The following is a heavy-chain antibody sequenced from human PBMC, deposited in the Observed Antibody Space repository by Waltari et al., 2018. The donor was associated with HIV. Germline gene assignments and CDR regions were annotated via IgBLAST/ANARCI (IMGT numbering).Heavy chain of an antibody. CDR1: GFSFSSYE. Sequence: EVQLVQSGGGLVQPGGSLRLSCAASGFSFSSYEMHGVRQAPGKGMEGVSYISTTGRTVCYADAVKGRVTIPRDNAKKSLYLQMDSLRAEDTAVYYCTRGLRLLRSILPFDDWGQGTLVPVSS. CDR3: TRGLRLLRSILPFDD. CDR2: ISTTGRTV. V-gene: IGHV3-48*03. D-gene: IGHD1-26*01. J-gene: IGHJ4*02.